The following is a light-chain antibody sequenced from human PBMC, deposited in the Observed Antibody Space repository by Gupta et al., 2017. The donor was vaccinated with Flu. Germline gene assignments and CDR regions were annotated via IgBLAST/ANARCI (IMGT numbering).Light chain of an antibody. CDR3: QQSYTTPLT. J-gene: IGKJ4*01. V-gene: IGKV1-39*01. CDR1: QSISSY. Sequence: DIQMTQSPSSLSASVGDRVTITCRASQSISSYLNWYQQTPGKAPKFLIYSESNLQSGVSSRFSGSGSVTDVTLTSSSLQPEDFATYYCQQSYTTPLTFGGGTKVEMK. CDR2: SES.